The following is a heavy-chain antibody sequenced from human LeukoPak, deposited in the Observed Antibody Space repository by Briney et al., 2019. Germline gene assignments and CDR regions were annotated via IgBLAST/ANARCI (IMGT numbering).Heavy chain of an antibody. V-gene: IGHV1-69*06. CDR3: ARERGLISAAGYYFDY. CDR1: GGTFSSYA. D-gene: IGHD6-13*01. CDR2: IIPIFGTA. J-gene: IGHJ4*02. Sequence: SVKVSCKASGGTFSSYAISWVRQAPGQGLEWMGGIIPIFGTANCAQKFQGRVTITADKSTSTAYMELSSLRSEDTAVYYCARERGLISAAGYYFDYWGQGTLVTVSS.